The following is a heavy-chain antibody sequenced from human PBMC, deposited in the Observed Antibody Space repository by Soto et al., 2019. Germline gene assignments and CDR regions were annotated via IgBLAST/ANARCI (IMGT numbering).Heavy chain of an antibody. CDR3: ARALGATGRGYFDD. CDR1: RLSVSSNY. CDR2: IYSGGST. J-gene: IGHJ4*02. Sequence: EVQLVESGGGLIQPGGSLRLSCAASRLSVSSNYMTWVRQAPGKGLEWVSLIYSGGSTYYADSVKGRFTISRDNSKNTLYLQMDSMRAEDTAVYYCARALGATGRGYFDDWGQGTLVTVSS. D-gene: IGHD1-26*01. V-gene: IGHV3-53*01.